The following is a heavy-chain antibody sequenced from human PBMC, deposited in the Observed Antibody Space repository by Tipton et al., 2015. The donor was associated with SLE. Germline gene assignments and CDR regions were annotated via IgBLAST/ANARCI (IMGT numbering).Heavy chain of an antibody. Sequence: TLSLTCSVSGGSIGSGGFYWSWIRQHPGKGLEWIGFIYYTGTTHYNPSLRSRVSISLDTSKNQFSLRLTSVTAADTAVYYCGRNGDYCLDHWGQGPLVTVSS. CDR1: GGSIGSGGFY. V-gene: IGHV4-31*03. CDR3: GRNGDYCLDH. J-gene: IGHJ4*02. CDR2: IYYTGTT. D-gene: IGHD2/OR15-2a*01.